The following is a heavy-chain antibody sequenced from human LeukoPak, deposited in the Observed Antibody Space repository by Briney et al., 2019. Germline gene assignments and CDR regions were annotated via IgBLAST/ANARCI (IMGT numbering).Heavy chain of an antibody. J-gene: IGHJ4*02. D-gene: IGHD3-22*01. CDR2: IWYDGNNK. Sequence: PGGSLRLSCAASGFTFSSYGMHWVRQAPGKGLEWVAFIWYDGNNKYYADSVKGRFTISRDNSKNTLYLQMNSLRAEDTAVYYCARDIYDSSGPGYWGQGTLVTVSS. CDR3: ARDIYDSSGPGY. V-gene: IGHV3-30*02. CDR1: GFTFSSYG.